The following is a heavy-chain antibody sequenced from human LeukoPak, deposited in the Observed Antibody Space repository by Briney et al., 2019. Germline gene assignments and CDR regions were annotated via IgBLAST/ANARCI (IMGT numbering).Heavy chain of an antibody. Sequence: SETLSLTCTVSGGSISSSSYYWGWIRQPPGKELEWIGSIYYSDSTYYNPSLKSRVTITVDTTKNQFSLMLSPVTAAATAVYYCARHLWYGELFLDYWGKGTLVTVS. J-gene: IGHJ4*02. CDR3: ARHLWYGELFLDY. CDR2: IYYSDST. D-gene: IGHD3-10*01. CDR1: GGSISSSSYY. V-gene: IGHV4-39*01.